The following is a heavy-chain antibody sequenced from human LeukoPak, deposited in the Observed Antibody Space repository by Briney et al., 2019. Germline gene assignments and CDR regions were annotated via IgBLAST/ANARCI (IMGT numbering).Heavy chain of an antibody. CDR1: GFTFSSYA. CDR2: ISGSGGST. J-gene: IGHJ6*02. Sequence: GGSLRLSCAASGFTFSSYAMSWVRQAPGKGLEWVSAISGSGGSTYYAGSVKGRFTISRDNSKNTLYLQMNSLRAEDTAVYYCAKDNYYDSSGYYYYYYGMDVWGQGTTVTVSS. D-gene: IGHD3-22*01. V-gene: IGHV3-23*01. CDR3: AKDNYYDSSGYYYYYYGMDV.